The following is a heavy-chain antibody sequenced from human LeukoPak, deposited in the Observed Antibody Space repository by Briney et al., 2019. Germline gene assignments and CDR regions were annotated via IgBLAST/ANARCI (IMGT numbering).Heavy chain of an antibody. CDR3: AREAPTDIVVVPAATPNNWFDP. V-gene: IGHV4-59*12. J-gene: IGHJ5*02. D-gene: IGHD2-2*01. Sequence: SETLSLTCTVSDGSITNYYWGWIRQPPGKGLEWIGYVTYSGSTNYNPSLKSRVTMSVDTSKNQFSLKLSSVTAADTAVYYCAREAPTDIVVVPAATPNNWFDPWGQGTLVTVSS. CDR2: VTYSGST. CDR1: DGSITNYY.